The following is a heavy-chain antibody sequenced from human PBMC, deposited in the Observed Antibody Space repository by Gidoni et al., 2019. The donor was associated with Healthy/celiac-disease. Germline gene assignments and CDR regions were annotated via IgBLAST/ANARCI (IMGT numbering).Heavy chain of an antibody. D-gene: IGHD3-22*01. J-gene: IGHJ5*02. CDR1: GFTFSSYA. V-gene: IGHV3-23*01. Sequence: VQLLESGGGLVQPGGPLRLSCAASGFTFSSYAMSCVRQAPGKGLEWVSAISGSGGSTYYADSVKGRFTISRDNSKNTLYLQMNSLRAEDAAVYYCAKDPDSYYYDSSGVFDPWGQGTLVTVSS. CDR2: ISGSGGST. CDR3: AKDPDSYYYDSSGVFDP.